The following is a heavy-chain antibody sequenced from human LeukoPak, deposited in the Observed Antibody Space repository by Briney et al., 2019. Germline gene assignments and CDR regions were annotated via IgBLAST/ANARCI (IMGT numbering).Heavy chain of an antibody. Sequence: AASVKVSCKASGGTLSSYAISWVRQAPGQGLEWMGGIIPIFGTENYAQKFQGRVTITTDESTSTAYMELSSLRSEDTAVYYCARGGYYDSSGYLFDYWGQGTLVTVSS. CDR1: GGTLSSYA. D-gene: IGHD3-22*01. J-gene: IGHJ4*02. CDR3: ARGGYYDSSGYLFDY. CDR2: IIPIFGTE. V-gene: IGHV1-69*05.